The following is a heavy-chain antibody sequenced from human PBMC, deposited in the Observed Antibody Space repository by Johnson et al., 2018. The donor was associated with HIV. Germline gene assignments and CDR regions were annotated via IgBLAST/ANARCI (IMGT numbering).Heavy chain of an antibody. CDR3: AKMSRGRQDAFDI. D-gene: IGHD1-26*01. V-gene: IGHV3-23*04. Sequence: VQLVESGGGLVQPGGSLRLSCAASGFTFSSYAMNWVRQAPGKGLEWVSAVSAGGDNTYYADSVEGRFTISRDNSKNTLYLQMNSLRVEDTAVYYCAKMSRGRQDAFDIWGQGTMVTVSS. CDR2: VSAGGDNT. J-gene: IGHJ3*02. CDR1: GFTFSSYA.